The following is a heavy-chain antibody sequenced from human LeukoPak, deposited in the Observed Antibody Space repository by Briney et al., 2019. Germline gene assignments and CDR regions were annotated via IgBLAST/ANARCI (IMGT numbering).Heavy chain of an antibody. CDR1: GYTFTSYD. J-gene: IGHJ4*02. Sequence: ASVKVSCKASGYTFTSYDINWVRQATGQGLEWMGWMNPNSGNTGYAQKFQGRVTMTRNTSISTAYMELSSLRSEDTAVYYCARDAPSSGCHDYWGQGTLVTVSS. CDR3: ARDAPSSGCHDY. D-gene: IGHD6-19*01. V-gene: IGHV1-8*01. CDR2: MNPNSGNT.